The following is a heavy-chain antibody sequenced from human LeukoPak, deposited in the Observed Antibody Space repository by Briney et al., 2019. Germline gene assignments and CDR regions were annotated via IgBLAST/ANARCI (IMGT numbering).Heavy chain of an antibody. CDR1: GFTFSSYW. CDR2: IKQDGSEK. CDR3: ARAGGYDSYYYYYYKDV. V-gene: IGHV3-7*01. Sequence: GGSLRLSCAASGFTFSSYWMSWVRQAPGKGLEWVANIKQDGSEKYYVDSVKGRFTISRDNAKNSLYLQMNSLRAEDTAVYYCARAGGYDSYYYYYYKDVWGKGTTVTVSS. J-gene: IGHJ6*03. D-gene: IGHD5-12*01.